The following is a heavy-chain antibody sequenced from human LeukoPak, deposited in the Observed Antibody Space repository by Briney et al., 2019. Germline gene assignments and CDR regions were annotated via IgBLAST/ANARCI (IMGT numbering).Heavy chain of an antibody. V-gene: IGHV3-30*18. CDR2: ISYDGSNE. CDR1: GFTFSSYG. Sequence: PGGSLRLSCAASGFTFSSYGMHWVRQAPGKGLEWVAVISYDGSNEYYADSVKGRFTISRDNSKNTLYLQMNSLRAEDTAVYYCAKDLDILTGYHYYYYYGMDVWGQGTTVTVSS. CDR3: AKDLDILTGYHYYYYYGMDV. D-gene: IGHD3-9*01. J-gene: IGHJ6*02.